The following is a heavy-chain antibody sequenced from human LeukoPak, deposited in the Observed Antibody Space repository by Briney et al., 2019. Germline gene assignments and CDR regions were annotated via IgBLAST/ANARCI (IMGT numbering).Heavy chain of an antibody. D-gene: IGHD1-26*01. CDR1: GFTFSSYA. V-gene: IGHV3-23*01. Sequence: GGSLRLSCAASGFTFSSYAMSWVRQAPGKGLEWVSVISGSGGSTYSADSVRGRFTISRDNSKNTLYLHMKSLRAENTALYICARSQDGGRLFPFDYWGEGALVTVPS. CDR3: ARSQDGGRLFPFDY. J-gene: IGHJ4*02. CDR2: ISGSGGST.